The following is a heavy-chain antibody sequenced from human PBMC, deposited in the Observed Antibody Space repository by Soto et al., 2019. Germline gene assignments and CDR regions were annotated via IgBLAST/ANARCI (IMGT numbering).Heavy chain of an antibody. D-gene: IGHD3-9*01. J-gene: IGHJ4*02. V-gene: IGHV3-23*01. CDR2: ISGSGGST. Sequence: GGSLRLSCAASGFTFSSYAMSWVRQAPGKGLEWVSAISGSGGSTYYADSVKGRFTISRDNSKNTLYLQMNSLRAEDTAVYYCSKDYYDILTGYFGYWGQGTLVTVSS. CDR1: GFTFSSYA. CDR3: SKDYYDILTGYFGY.